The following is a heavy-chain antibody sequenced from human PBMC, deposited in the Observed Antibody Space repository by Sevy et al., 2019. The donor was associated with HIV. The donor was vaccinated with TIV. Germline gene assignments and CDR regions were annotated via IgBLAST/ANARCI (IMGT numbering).Heavy chain of an antibody. D-gene: IGHD2-8*02. V-gene: IGHV3-23*01. CDR1: GFTLSSYV. J-gene: IGHJ6*02. CDR3: AKRRVQSGLSGGGANFGMDV. Sequence: GGSLRLSCAASGFTLSSYVMSWVRQAPGKGLECISIISGSGGSTYYADSVKGRFTISRDNSKNTLYLQMNSLRAEDTAIYYCAKRRVQSGLSGGGANFGMDVCGRGTTVTVSS. CDR2: ISGSGGST.